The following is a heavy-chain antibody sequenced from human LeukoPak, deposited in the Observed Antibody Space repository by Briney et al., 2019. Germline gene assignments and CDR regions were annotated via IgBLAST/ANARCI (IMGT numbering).Heavy chain of an antibody. D-gene: IGHD1-14*01. CDR1: GVSIANSPYY. CDR2: IHNSGRT. CDR3: ARHGTISSESYFDY. J-gene: IGHJ4*02. V-gene: IGHV4-61*05. Sequence: SETLSLTCTVSGVSIANSPYYWGWIRQSPGKGLEWIGYIHNSGRTNYNPSLKSRVTGFVDTSKNQVSLRLSSVTAADTAVYYCARHGTISSESYFDYWGQGALVTVSS.